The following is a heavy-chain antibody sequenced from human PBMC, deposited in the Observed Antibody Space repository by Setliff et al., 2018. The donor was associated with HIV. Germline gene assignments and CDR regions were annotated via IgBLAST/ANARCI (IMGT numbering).Heavy chain of an antibody. Sequence: ASVKVSCKASGYTFNNYGISWVRQAPGQGLEWMGWISTYNGNTNYAQKFQGRVTLTTDTSTNTAYMELRGLKSDDTAMYYCARDSEAGVWGQGTLVPVSS. CDR1: GYTFNNYG. CDR2: ISTYNGNT. CDR3: ARDSEAGV. V-gene: IGHV1-18*01. J-gene: IGHJ4*02. D-gene: IGHD3-10*01.